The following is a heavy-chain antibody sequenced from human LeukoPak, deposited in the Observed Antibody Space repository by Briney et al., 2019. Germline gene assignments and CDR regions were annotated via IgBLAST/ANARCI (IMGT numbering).Heavy chain of an antibody. J-gene: IGHJ4*02. CDR1: GGSISSGGYY. V-gene: IGHV4-30-2*01. CDR3: ARERPELDTAMGLLRYYFDY. Sequence: PSQTLSLTCTVSGGSISSGGYYWSWIRQPPGKGLEWIGYIYHSGSTYYNPSLKSRVTISVDRSKNQFSLKLSSVTAADTAVYYCARERPELDTAMGLLRYYFDYWGQGTLVTVSS. CDR2: IYHSGST. D-gene: IGHD5-18*01.